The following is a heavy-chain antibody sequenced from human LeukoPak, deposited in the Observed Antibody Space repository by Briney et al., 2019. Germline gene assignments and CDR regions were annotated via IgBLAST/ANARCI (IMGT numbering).Heavy chain of an antibody. Sequence: SETLSLTCTVSGASISSSSYYWGWIRQPPGKGLEWIGSIYYSGSTHYNPSLKSRVTISVDTSKNQFSLKLSSVTAADTAVYYCARIYCGGDCRGYYYHYYMDVWGKGTTVTISS. CDR3: ARIYCGGDCRGYYYHYYMDV. D-gene: IGHD2-21*02. V-gene: IGHV4-39*07. CDR1: GASISSSSYY. CDR2: IYYSGST. J-gene: IGHJ6*03.